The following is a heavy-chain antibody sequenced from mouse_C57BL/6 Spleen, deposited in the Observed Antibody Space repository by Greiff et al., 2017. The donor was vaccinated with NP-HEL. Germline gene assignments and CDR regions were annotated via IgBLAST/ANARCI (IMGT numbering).Heavy chain of an antibody. CDR1: GYTFTSYW. J-gene: IGHJ3*01. D-gene: IGHD1-1*01. CDR3: ARDYYEEAWFAY. CDR2: IYPSDSET. Sequence: VQLQQPGAELVRPGSSVKLSCKASGYTFTSYWMDWVKQRPGQGLEWIGNIYPSDSETHYNQKFKDKATLTVDKSSSTAYMQLSSLTSEDSAVYYCARDYYEEAWFAYWGQGTLVTVSA. V-gene: IGHV1-61*01.